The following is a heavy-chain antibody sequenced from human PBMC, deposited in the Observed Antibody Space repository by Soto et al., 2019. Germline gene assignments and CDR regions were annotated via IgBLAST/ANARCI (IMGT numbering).Heavy chain of an antibody. CDR1: GYNFANYW. Sequence: EVQLVQSGAEAKKPGESLKISCKGSGYNFANYWIGWVRRVPGKGLEWMGMIFPGDSDTKNSPSLQGQITMSVDKSNSSAYLQWRSLKASDTAMYYCAAGYSTGLDAFDLWGQGTLVTVSS. CDR2: IFPGDSDT. D-gene: IGHD2-8*02. J-gene: IGHJ3*01. V-gene: IGHV5-51*01. CDR3: AAGYSTGLDAFDL.